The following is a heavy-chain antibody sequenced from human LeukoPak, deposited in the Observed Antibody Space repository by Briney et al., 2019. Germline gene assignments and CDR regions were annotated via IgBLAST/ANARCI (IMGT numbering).Heavy chain of an antibody. CDR3: AKDLRYCSGGSCYYFDS. D-gene: IGHD2-15*01. V-gene: IGHV3-30*18. J-gene: IGHJ4*02. Sequence: GGSLRLSCAASGFTFSSYGMHWVRQAPGKGLEWVAVISYGGSNKYYADSVKGRFTISRDNSKNTLYLQMTSLRPEDAAVYYCAKDLRYCSGGSCYYFDSWGQGTLVTVSS. CDR2: ISYGGSNK. CDR1: GFTFSSYG.